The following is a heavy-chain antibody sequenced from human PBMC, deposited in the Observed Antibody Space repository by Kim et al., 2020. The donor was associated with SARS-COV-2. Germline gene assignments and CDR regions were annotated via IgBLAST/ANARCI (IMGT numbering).Heavy chain of an antibody. D-gene: IGHD6-13*01. Sequence: GGSLRLSCAASGFTFSSFSVNWVRQAPGKGLEWVSSISSSSSYIYYADSVKGRFTISRDNAKNSLYLQMNSLRAEDTAVYYCARDYMDLGGHSSSWYDYWGQGTLVTVSS. J-gene: IGHJ4*02. CDR1: GFTFSSFS. CDR3: ARDYMDLGGHSSSWYDY. V-gene: IGHV3-21*01. CDR2: ISSSSSYI.